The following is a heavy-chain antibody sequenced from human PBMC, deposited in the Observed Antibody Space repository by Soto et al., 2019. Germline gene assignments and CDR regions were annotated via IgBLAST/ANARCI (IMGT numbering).Heavy chain of an antibody. CDR1: GGSFSGYY. CDR3: ARGDIKPYYDFWSGSSHLFDY. V-gene: IGHV4-34*01. D-gene: IGHD3-3*01. CDR2: INHSGST. Sequence: ETLSLTCAVYGGSFSGYYWSWIRQPPGKGLEWIGEINHSGSTNYNPSLKSRVTISVDTSKNQFSLKLSSVTAADTAVYYCARGDIKPYYDFWSGSSHLFDYWGQGTLVTVSS. J-gene: IGHJ4*02.